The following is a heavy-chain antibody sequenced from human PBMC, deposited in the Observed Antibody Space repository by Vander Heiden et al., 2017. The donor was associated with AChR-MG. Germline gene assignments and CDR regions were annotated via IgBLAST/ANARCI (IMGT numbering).Heavy chain of an antibody. V-gene: IGHV1-24*01. CDR3: ATEPRYSSGPLDAFDI. CDR2: FDPEDGET. CDR1: GYTLTDLS. J-gene: IGHJ3*02. Sequence: QVQLVQSGTEVKKPGASVKVSCKVSGYTLTDLSMHWVRQAPGKGLEWMGGFDPEDGETIYAQKFQGRVTMTEDTSTDTAYMELSSLRSEDTAVYYCATEPRYSSGPLDAFDIWGQGTMVTVSS. D-gene: IGHD6-19*01.